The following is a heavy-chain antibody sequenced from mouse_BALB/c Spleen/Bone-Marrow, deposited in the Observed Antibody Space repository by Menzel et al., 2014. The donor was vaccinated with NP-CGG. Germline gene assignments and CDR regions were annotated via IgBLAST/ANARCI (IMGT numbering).Heavy chain of an antibody. CDR3: ARWEYYAMDY. J-gene: IGHJ4*01. Sequence: EVKLMESGAELVKPGASVKLSCTASGFNIKDTYMHWVKQRPEQGLEWIGRIDPANGNTKYDPKFQGKATITADTSSNTAYLQLSSLTSEDTAAYYCARWEYYAMDYWGQGTSVTV. CDR1: GFNIKDTY. D-gene: IGHD4-1*01. V-gene: IGHV14-3*02. CDR2: IDPANGNT.